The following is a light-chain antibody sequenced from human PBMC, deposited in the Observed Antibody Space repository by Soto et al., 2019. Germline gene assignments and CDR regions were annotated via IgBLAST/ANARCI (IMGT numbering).Light chain of an antibody. V-gene: IGKV3-15*01. CDR1: QSVSSN. Sequence: EIVMTHSPATLSVSPGERATLSCRASQSVSSNLAWYQQKPGQAPRLLIYGASTRATGIPARFSGSVSGTEFTLTISSLQSEDFAVYYCQQYNNWWTFGQGTKVDIK. CDR3: QQYNNWWT. CDR2: GAS. J-gene: IGKJ1*01.